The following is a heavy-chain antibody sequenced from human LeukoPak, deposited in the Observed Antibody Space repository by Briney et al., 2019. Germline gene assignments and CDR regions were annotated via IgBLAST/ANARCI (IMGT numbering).Heavy chain of an antibody. V-gene: IGHV3-30*03. CDR3: ARAPITAAPYYFDY. CDR2: ISYDGSNK. D-gene: IGHD6-13*01. Sequence: GRSLRLSCAASGFTFSSYGMHWVRQAPGKGLEWVAVISYDGSNKYYADSVKGRFTISRDNSKNTLYLQMNSLRAEDTAVYYCARAPITAAPYYFDYWGQGTLVTVSS. CDR1: GFTFSSYG. J-gene: IGHJ4*02.